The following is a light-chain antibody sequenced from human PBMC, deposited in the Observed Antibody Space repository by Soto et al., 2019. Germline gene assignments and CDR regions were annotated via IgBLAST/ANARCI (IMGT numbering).Light chain of an antibody. CDR3: QQYNSYSRT. CDR2: RAS. J-gene: IGKJ1*01. Sequence: DIQMTQSPSTLSASVGDRVTLTCRASQNINDWLAWYQQKAGKAPKLLIYRASTLDSGVPSRFSGSGSGTEFTLIISGLQPDDSATYYCQQYNSYSRTFGQGTKVDIK. V-gene: IGKV1-5*03. CDR1: QNINDW.